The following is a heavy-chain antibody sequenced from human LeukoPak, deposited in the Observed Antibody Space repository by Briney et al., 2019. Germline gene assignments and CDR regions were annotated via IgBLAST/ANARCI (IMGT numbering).Heavy chain of an antibody. CDR2: ISYDGNNK. CDR3: ARVHSSSWYCCSDF. Sequence: PGRSLRLSCAASGFTFTNYAMHWVRQAPGKGLEWVALISYDGNNKYYADSVKGRFTISRDNSKNTLFLQMTTLRPEDTAVYYCARVHSSSWYCCSDFWGQGTLVTVSS. V-gene: IGHV3-30-3*01. J-gene: IGHJ4*02. CDR1: GFTFTNYA. D-gene: IGHD6-13*01.